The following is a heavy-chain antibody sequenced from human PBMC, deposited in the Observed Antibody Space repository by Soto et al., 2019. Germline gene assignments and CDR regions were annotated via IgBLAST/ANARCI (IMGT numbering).Heavy chain of an antibody. V-gene: IGHV1-18*04. CDR3: ARYCSSTSCQYYYGMDV. J-gene: IGHJ6*02. CDR1: GYTFTSYG. D-gene: IGHD2-2*01. CDR2: ISAYNGNT. Sequence: AASVKVSCKASGYTFTSYGISWVRQAPGQGLEWMGWISAYNGNTNYAQKLQGRVTMTTDTSTSTAYMELRSLRSDDTAVYYCARYCSSTSCQYYYGMDVWGQGTTVTVSS.